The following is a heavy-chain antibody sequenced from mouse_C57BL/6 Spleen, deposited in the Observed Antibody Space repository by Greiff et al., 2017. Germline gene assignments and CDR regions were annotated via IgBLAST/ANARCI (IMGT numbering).Heavy chain of an antibody. V-gene: IGHV1-64*01. D-gene: IGHD1-1*01. CDR2: IHPNSGST. Sequence: QVQLKQPGAELVKPGASVKLSCKASGYTFTSYWMHWVKQRPGQGLEWIGMIHPNSGSTNYNEKFKSKATLTVDKSSSTAYMQLSSLTSEDSAVYYCATITTVVAGDYWGQGTTLTVSS. CDR1: GYTFTSYW. J-gene: IGHJ2*01. CDR3: ATITTVVAGDY.